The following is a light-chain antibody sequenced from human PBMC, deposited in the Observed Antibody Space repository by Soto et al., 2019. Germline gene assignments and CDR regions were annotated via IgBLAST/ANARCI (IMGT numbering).Light chain of an antibody. J-gene: IGLJ2*01. V-gene: IGLV1-40*01. CDR3: LSYDSGLSVVV. CDR1: SSNIGSDYD. CDR2: GNT. Sequence: QPVLTQPPSVSGAPGQRVTISCTGSSSNIGSDYDVYWYQQLPGTAPKLLIYGNTNRPSGVPDRFSGSKSGTSASLAITGLQAEDEADYYCLSYDSGLSVVVIGGGTKLTVL.